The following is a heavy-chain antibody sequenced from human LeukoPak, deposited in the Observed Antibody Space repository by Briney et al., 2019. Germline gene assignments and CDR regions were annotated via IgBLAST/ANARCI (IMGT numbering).Heavy chain of an antibody. D-gene: IGHD2/OR15-2a*01. Sequence: SETLSLTCSVSGASISGYYWSWIRQPPGKGLEWFGHIYYSGSTTYNPSLKSRVTISVDSSKNQFSLRLSSVTAAGTAVYYCARCLSRCNNGFDIWGQGTMVTVSS. CDR3: ARCLSRCNNGFDI. J-gene: IGHJ3*02. V-gene: IGHV4-59*01. CDR1: GASISGYY. CDR2: IYYSGST.